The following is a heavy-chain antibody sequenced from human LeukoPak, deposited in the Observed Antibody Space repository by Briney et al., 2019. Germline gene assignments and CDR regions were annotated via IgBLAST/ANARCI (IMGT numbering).Heavy chain of an antibody. CDR1: GYTFTSYG. V-gene: IGHV1-18*01. CDR3: ARLYYYDSSGYFGFRVY. CDR2: ISAYNGNT. D-gene: IGHD3-22*01. Sequence: ASVKVSCKASGYTFTSYGISWVRQAPGQGLEWMGWISAYNGNTNYAQKLQGRVTMTTDTSTSTAYMELRSLRSDDTAVYYCARLYYYDSSGYFGFRVYWGQGTLVTVSS. J-gene: IGHJ4*02.